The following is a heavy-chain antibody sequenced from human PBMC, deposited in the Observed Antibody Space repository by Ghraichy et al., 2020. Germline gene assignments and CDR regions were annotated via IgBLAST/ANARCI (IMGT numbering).Heavy chain of an antibody. CDR2: ISYDGSNK. V-gene: IGHV3-30*04. CDR1: GFTFSSYA. J-gene: IGHJ4*02. Sequence: LSLTCAASGFTFSSYAMHWVRQAPGKGLEWVAVISYDGSNKYYADSVKGRFTISRDNSKNTLYLQMNSLRAEDTAVYYCARDLEQYYFDYWGQGTLVTVSS. D-gene: IGHD1/OR15-1a*01. CDR3: ARDLEQYYFDY.